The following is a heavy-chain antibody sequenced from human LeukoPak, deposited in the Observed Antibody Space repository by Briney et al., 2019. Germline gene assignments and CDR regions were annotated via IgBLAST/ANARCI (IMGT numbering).Heavy chain of an antibody. J-gene: IGHJ4*02. D-gene: IGHD1-26*01. V-gene: IGHV4-4*07. CDR3: ARDRFSGSFSGFDY. Sequence: KSSETLSLTCTVSGGSFSPDYWSWIRQPAGQGLEWIRRIYTSGSSNYNPSLKSRATMSVDTSKNQISLKLTSVTAADTAVYYCARDRFSGSFSGFDYWGQGALVTVSS. CDR2: IYTSGSS. CDR1: GGSFSPDY.